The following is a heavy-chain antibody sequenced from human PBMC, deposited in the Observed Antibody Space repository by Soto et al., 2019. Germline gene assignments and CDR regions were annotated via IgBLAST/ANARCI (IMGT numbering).Heavy chain of an antibody. D-gene: IGHD6-19*01. V-gene: IGHV3-23*01. Sequence: EVQLLESGGGLVLPGGSLKLSCAAAGFTFSSYAMSWVRQAPGKGLEWVSAITNSGGSTNYAVSVKGRFTISRDNSKNTLYLQMNRMRAKDTDVYYCAKDISSGWTQNWFDLWGQETLVTVYS. J-gene: IGHJ5*02. CDR3: AKDISSGWTQNWFDL. CDR1: GFTFSSYA. CDR2: ITNSGGST.